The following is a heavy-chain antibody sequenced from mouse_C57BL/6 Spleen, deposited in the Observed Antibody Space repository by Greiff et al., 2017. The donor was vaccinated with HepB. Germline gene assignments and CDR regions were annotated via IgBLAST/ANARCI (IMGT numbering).Heavy chain of an antibody. Sequence: VQVVESGPELVKPGASVKLSCKASGYTSTSYDINWVKQRPGHGLEWIGWLYPRDGNTKYNEKFKGKATLTVGTSSSTAYMELHSLTSEDSAFYFCARGSNYAMDYWGQGTAVTFSS. CDR3: ARGSNYAMDY. CDR2: LYPRDGNT. CDR1: GYTSTSYD. J-gene: IGHJ4*01. D-gene: IGHD1-1*01. V-gene: IGHV1-85*01.